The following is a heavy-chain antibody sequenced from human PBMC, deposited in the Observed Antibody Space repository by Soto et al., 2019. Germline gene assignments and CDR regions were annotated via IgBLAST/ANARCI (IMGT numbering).Heavy chain of an antibody. V-gene: IGHV4-30-2*01. CDR3: ARGGGDSSGYEGDFDL. CDR2: IYHSGST. J-gene: IGHJ2*01. D-gene: IGHD3-22*01. CDR1: GGSISSGGYS. Sequence: QLQLQESGSGLVKPSQTLSLTCAVSGGSISSGGYSWSWIRQPPGKGLEWMGYIYHSGSTYYNPSLKSRVTISVDRPKNQFSLKLSSVTAADTAVYYCARGGGDSSGYEGDFDLWGRGTLVTVSS.